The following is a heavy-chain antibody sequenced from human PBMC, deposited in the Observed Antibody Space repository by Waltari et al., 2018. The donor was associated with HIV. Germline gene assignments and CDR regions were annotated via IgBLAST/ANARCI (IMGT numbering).Heavy chain of an antibody. V-gene: IGHV3-7*01. J-gene: IGHJ5*02. Sequence: EVQLVESGGGLVQPGGSLRLSRAASGFTLSSDWMSWVRQGPGKGLWWVSNIRQDGSGKEYVDSVRGRFTISRDNAKNSLYLQMNSLRAEYTAVYYCAGGGVLLWFGDLNWFDPWGQGTLVTVSS. D-gene: IGHD3-10*01. CDR1: GFTLSSDW. CDR3: AGGGVLLWFGDLNWFDP. CDR2: IRQDGSGK.